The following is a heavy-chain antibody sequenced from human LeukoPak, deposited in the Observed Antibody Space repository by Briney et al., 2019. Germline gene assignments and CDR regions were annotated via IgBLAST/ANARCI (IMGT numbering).Heavy chain of an antibody. CDR3: ARGSVGATEFDI. J-gene: IGHJ3*02. CDR2: IYYSGST. D-gene: IGHD1-26*01. CDR1: GGSISSSSYY. Sequence: SETLSLTCTVSGGSISSSSYYWGWIRQPPGKGLEWIGSIYYSGSTYYNPSLKSRVTISVDTSKNQFSLKLSSVTAADTAVYYCARGSVGATEFDIWGQGTMVTVSS. V-gene: IGHV4-39*07.